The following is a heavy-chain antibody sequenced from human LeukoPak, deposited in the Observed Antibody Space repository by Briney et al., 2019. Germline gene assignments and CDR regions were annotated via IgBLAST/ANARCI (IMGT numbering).Heavy chain of an antibody. D-gene: IGHD3-22*01. Sequence: GESLKISRKGSGYSLTSYWIGWVRQMPGKGLGWRGIIYPCYSDNIYSPSFQGQVTISDDKSIRTAYLQWSSLKASDSGMYYCARHKGYYLSAVDYWGQGTLVTVSS. CDR2: IYPCYSDN. CDR3: ARHKGYYLSAVDY. V-gene: IGHV5-51*01. CDR1: GYSLTSYW. J-gene: IGHJ4*02.